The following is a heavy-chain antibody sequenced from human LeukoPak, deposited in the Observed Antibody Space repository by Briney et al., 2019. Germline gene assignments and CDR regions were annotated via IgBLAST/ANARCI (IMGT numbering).Heavy chain of an antibody. V-gene: IGHV3-33*01. Sequence: GRSLRLSCAASGFTFSSYGMHWVRQAPGKGLEWVAVIWYDGSNKYYADSVKGRFTISRDNSKNTLYLQMNSLRAEGTAVYYCAREDIVVVPAAYYYYGMDVWGQGTTVTVSS. J-gene: IGHJ6*02. CDR2: IWYDGSNK. D-gene: IGHD2-2*01. CDR3: AREDIVVVPAAYYYYGMDV. CDR1: GFTFSSYG.